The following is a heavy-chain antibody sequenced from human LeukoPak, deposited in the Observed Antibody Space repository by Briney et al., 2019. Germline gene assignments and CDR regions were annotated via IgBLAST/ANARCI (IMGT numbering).Heavy chain of an antibody. CDR2: IYYSGST. Sequence: PSETLSLTCTVPGGSISSYYWSWIRQPPGKGLEWIGYIYYSGSTNYNPSLKSRVTISVDTSKNQFSLKLSSVTAADTAVYYCASGEMATITSIDYWGQGTLVTVSS. CDR1: GGSISSYY. CDR3: ASGEMATITSIDY. J-gene: IGHJ4*02. V-gene: IGHV4-59*01. D-gene: IGHD5-24*01.